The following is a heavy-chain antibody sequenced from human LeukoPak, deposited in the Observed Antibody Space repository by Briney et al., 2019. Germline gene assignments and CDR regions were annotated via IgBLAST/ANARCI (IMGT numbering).Heavy chain of an antibody. CDR1: GASLSRSTYY. CDR2: IYYDGST. D-gene: IGHD1-26*01. Sequence: SETLSLTCTASGASLSRSTYYWVWIRQPPGKGLEWIGSIYYDGSTYYNPSLKSRVTISVDTSKNQFFLNLSSVTAADTAIYYCATLSGARDYWGQGTLVTVSS. CDR3: ATLSGARDY. V-gene: IGHV4-39*01. J-gene: IGHJ4*02.